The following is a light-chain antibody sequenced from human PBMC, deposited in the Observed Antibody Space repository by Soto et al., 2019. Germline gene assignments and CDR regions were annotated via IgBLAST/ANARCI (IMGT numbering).Light chain of an antibody. Sequence: QSALTQPASVSGSPGQSITISCTGTSSDVGGYNYVSWYQQHPGKAPKLMIYEVSNRPSGVSNRFSGSKSGNTASLTISGLPAEDEADSYCRSYTSSSTLVVFGGGTKLTVL. CDR1: SSDVGGYNY. V-gene: IGLV2-14*01. J-gene: IGLJ2*01. CDR2: EVS. CDR3: RSYTSSSTLVV.